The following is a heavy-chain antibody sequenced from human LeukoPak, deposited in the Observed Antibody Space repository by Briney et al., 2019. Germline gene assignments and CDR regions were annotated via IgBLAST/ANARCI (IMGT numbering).Heavy chain of an antibody. CDR1: GYTFTSYA. J-gene: IGHJ6*02. D-gene: IGHD3-3*01. Sequence: ASVKLSCKASGYTFTSYAMHWVRQAPGQRLEWMGWINAGNGNTKYSQKFQGRVTITRDTSASTAYMELSSLRSEDTAVYYCARGHSATIFGVAPYYYYGMDVWGQGTTVTVSS. CDR2: INAGNGNT. CDR3: ARGHSATIFGVAPYYYYGMDV. V-gene: IGHV1-3*01.